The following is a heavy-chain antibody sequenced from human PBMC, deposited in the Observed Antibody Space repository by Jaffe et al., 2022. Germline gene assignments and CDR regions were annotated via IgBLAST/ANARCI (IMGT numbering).Heavy chain of an antibody. CDR3: GRVGSGDASHFDY. V-gene: IGHV4-38-2*01. J-gene: IGHJ4*02. CDR2: IYHGGNT. Sequence: QVQLQESGPGLVQPSETLSLTCGVSGYSISDGYYWGWIRQPPGKGLEWIGCIYHGGNTYYNPSLKSRITISVDTSKNQFSLKVNSVTAEDTAVYYCGRVGSGDASHFDYWGQGTLVTVSS. D-gene: IGHD3-10*01. CDR1: GYSISDGYY.